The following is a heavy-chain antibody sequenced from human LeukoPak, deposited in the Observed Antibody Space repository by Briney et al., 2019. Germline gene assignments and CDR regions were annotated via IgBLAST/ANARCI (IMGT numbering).Heavy chain of an antibody. V-gene: IGHV1-69*05. CDR3: ARSSRLYSSSWYLEGDGLKYLDY. J-gene: IGHJ4*02. CDR2: IIPIFGTA. CDR1: VGTFSSYA. D-gene: IGHD6-13*01. Sequence: ASVKVSCKASVGTFSSYAISWVRQAPGQGLEWMGGIIPIFGTANYAQKFEGRVTITTDESTSTAYMELSSLRSEDTAVYYCARSSRLYSSSWYLEGDGLKYLDYWGQGTLVTVSS.